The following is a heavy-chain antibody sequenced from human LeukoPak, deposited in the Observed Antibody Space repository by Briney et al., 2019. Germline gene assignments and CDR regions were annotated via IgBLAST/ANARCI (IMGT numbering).Heavy chain of an antibody. V-gene: IGHV3-15*01. CDR2: IKSKTDGGTT. CDR1: GFTFSNAW. Sequence: NSGGGLRLACSASGFTFSNAWGSWVPRAPGKVLEWDGRIKSKTDGGTTDYAAPVKGRFTISRDDSKNTLYLQMNSLTTEDTAVYYCTTYLYDFWSGYQYFDYWGQGTLVTVSS. D-gene: IGHD3-3*01. CDR3: TTYLYDFWSGYQYFDY. J-gene: IGHJ4*02.